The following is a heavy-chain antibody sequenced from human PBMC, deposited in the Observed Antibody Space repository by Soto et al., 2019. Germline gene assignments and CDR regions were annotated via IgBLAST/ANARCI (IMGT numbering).Heavy chain of an antibody. D-gene: IGHD4-4*01. J-gene: IGHJ6*02. CDR3: ARHRGTVTTRLRDYYYYYGMDV. CDR1: GYSFTSYW. Sequence: PGESLKLSCKGSGYSFTSYWISWVRQMPGKGLEWMGRIDPSDSYTNYSPSFQGHVTISADKSISTAYLQWSSLKASDTAMYYCARHRGTVTTRLRDYYYYYGMDVWGQGTTVTVSS. V-gene: IGHV5-10-1*01. CDR2: IDPSDSYT.